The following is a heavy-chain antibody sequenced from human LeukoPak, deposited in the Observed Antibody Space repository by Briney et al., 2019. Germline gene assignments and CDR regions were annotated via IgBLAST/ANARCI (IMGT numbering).Heavy chain of an antibody. J-gene: IGHJ4*02. Sequence: PGGSLKLSCEASEFTFSTYAMSWVRQAPGKGLEWVSTISSSGDTTYHADSVKGRFTISRDNSKNTLYLQTNSLRAEDTAVYYCAKLGSGSLLYYFDYWGQGTLVTVSS. CDR2: ISSSGDTT. D-gene: IGHD3-10*01. CDR1: EFTFSTYA. CDR3: AKLGSGSLLYYFDY. V-gene: IGHV3-23*01.